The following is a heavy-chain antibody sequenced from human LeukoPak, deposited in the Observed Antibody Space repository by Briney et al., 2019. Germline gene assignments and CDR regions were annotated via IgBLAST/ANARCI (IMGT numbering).Heavy chain of an antibody. CDR1: GYTFTGYY. J-gene: IGHJ5*02. D-gene: IGHD1-26*01. CDR3: ARVGVGLWFDP. Sequence: ASVKVSCKASGYTFTGYYIHWLRQAPGQGLEWMGRINPNSGGTNYAQKFQGRVSMTRDTSISTACMELSRLKSDDTAVYYCARVGVGLWFDPWGQGTLVTVSS. V-gene: IGHV1-2*06. CDR2: INPNSGGT.